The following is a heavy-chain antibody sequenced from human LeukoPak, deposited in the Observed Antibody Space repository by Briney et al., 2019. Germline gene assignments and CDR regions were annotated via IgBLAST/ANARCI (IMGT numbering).Heavy chain of an antibody. CDR1: GFTFSSFA. Sequence: GGSLRLSCAASGFTFSSFAMSWVRQAPGKGLEWISSIDTSGGNTHYADSVKGRFTISRDNSKSTLYLQMSSLRAEDTAVYYCAKRPSYWCSSTSCYPFDPWGQGTLVTVSS. CDR2: IDTSGGNT. CDR3: AKRPSYWCSSTSCYPFDP. V-gene: IGHV3-23*05. J-gene: IGHJ5*02. D-gene: IGHD2-2*01.